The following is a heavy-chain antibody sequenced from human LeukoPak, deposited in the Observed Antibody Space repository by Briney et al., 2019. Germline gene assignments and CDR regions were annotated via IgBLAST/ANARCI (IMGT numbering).Heavy chain of an antibody. CDR1: GGSISSIIYY. D-gene: IGHD6-19*01. CDR2: IYYSGST. Sequence: KPSETLSLTCTVSGGSISSIIYYWGWIRQPPGKRLEWIGTIYYSGSTYYNPSLKSRVTISVDTSKNQFSLKLSSVTAADTAVYYCARGQIAVAADDYWGQGTLVTVSS. V-gene: IGHV4-39*07. CDR3: ARGQIAVAADDY. J-gene: IGHJ4*02.